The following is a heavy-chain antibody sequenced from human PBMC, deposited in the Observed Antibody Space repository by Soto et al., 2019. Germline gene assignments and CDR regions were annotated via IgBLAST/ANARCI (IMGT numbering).Heavy chain of an antibody. CDR2: INSDGSST. Sequence: EVQLVESGGGLVQPGGSLRLSCAASGFTFSSYWMHWVRQAPGKGLVWVSRINSDGSSTSYADSVKGRFTISRDNAKNKLYLQLTSLRAEDTAVYYCARGGSLNWYFDLWGRGTLVTVSS. V-gene: IGHV3-74*01. D-gene: IGHD1-26*01. CDR3: ARGGSLNWYFDL. J-gene: IGHJ2*01. CDR1: GFTFSSYW.